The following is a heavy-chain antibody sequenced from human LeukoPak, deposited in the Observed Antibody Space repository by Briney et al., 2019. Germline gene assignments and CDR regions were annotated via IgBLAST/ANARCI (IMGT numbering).Heavy chain of an antibody. J-gene: IGHJ1*01. D-gene: IGHD1-26*01. Sequence: SVKVSCKTSGGAFSSYPISWVRQAPGQGLEWMGRIIPIFDIVNYAENFQGRVTITADKSTSTAYMELSSLRSEDTAMYYCARDRNAWVVGATAEYFQNWGQGTLVTVSS. CDR2: IIPIFDIV. CDR3: ARDRNAWVVGATAEYFQN. V-gene: IGHV1-69*04. CDR1: GGAFSSYP.